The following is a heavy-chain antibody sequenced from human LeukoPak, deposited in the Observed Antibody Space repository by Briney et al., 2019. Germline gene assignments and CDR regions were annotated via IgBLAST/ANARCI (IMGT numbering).Heavy chain of an antibody. CDR3: ARGLGFDY. CDR1: GGSISSGGYY. Sequence: SETLSLTCTVSGGSISSGGYYWSWIRQPAGKGLEWIGRIYTSGSTNYNPSLKSRVTISVDTSKNQFSLKLSPVTAADTAVYYCARGLGFDYWGQGTLVTVSS. D-gene: IGHD7-27*01. V-gene: IGHV4-61*02. J-gene: IGHJ4*02. CDR2: IYTSGST.